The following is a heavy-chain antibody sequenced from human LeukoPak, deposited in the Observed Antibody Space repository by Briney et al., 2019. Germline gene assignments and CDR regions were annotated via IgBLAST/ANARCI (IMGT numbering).Heavy chain of an antibody. V-gene: IGHV3-48*03. CDR2: ISSSGSTI. J-gene: IGHJ6*04. CDR1: GFTFSSYE. Sequence: AGGSLRLSWAAAGFTFSSYEMNWVRQAPGKGLEWVSYISSSGSTIYYADSVKGGFTISRDNAKNSLYLQMNSLRAEDTAVYYCAELGITMIGGVWGKGTTVTISS. D-gene: IGHD3-10*02. CDR3: AELGITMIGGV.